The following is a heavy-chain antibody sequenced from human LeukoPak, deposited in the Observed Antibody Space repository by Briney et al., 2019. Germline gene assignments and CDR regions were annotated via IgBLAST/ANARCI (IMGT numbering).Heavy chain of an antibody. D-gene: IGHD3-22*01. CDR2: IYPGDSDT. J-gene: IGHJ4*02. V-gene: IGHV5-51*01. CDR3: ARLGGDSSGYYYFDY. CDR1: GYSFTSYW. Sequence: GESLKISCKGSGYSFTSYWIGWVRQMPGKGLEWMGIIYPGDSDTRYSPSFQGQVTISADKSISTAYLQWSSLKASDTAMYYCARLGGDSSGYYYFDYWGQGTLVTASS.